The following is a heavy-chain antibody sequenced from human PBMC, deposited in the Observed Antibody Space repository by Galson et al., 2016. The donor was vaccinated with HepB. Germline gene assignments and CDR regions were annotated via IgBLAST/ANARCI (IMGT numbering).Heavy chain of an antibody. Sequence: PALVKPTQTLTLTCTISGLSLNSDGVGVGWIRQSPGKAPERLALIYWDDDTRYSPSLKSRLTITKDTSKNQVVLTMTKMDPVDTATYFCAHSRSAFEGHNWFDPWGQGTLVTVSS. J-gene: IGHJ5*02. CDR2: IYWDDDT. D-gene: IGHD3-9*01. CDR3: AHSRSAFEGHNWFDP. CDR1: GLSLNSDGVG. V-gene: IGHV2-5*02.